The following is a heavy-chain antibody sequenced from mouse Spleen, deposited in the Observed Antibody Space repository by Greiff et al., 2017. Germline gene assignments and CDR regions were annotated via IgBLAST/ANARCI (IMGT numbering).Heavy chain of an antibody. CDR3: ARGSNWDGKFDY. CDR1: GYTFTSYG. Sequence: VKVVESGAELARPGASVKLSCKASGYTFTSYGISWVKQRTGQGLEWIGEIYPRSGNTYYNEKFKGKATLTADKSSSTAYMELRSLTSEDSAVYFCARGSNWDGKFDYWGQGTTLTVSS. CDR2: IYPRSGNT. D-gene: IGHD4-1*01. J-gene: IGHJ2*01. V-gene: IGHV1-81*01.